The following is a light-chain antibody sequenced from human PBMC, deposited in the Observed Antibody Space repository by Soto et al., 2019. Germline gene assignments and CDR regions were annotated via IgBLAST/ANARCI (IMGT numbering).Light chain of an antibody. J-gene: IGKJ3*01. V-gene: IGKV1-12*01. CDR1: QGINRW. CDR3: QQANTFPYP. Sequence: DIQLTQSPSSVSASVGDRVNITCRASQGINRWLAWYQQKPGKAPKLLLYGASSLQSGVPSRFSGSGSGTDFTLTISSLQPEDFATYYCQQANTFPYPFGPGTKVEIK. CDR2: GAS.